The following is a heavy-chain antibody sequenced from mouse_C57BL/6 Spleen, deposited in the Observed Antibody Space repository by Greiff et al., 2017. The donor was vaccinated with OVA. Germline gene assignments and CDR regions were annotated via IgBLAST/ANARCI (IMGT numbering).Heavy chain of an antibody. CDR1: GYTFTDYY. CDR3: ARRDYYGSSYLYAMDY. J-gene: IGHJ4*01. CDR2: INPNNGGT. D-gene: IGHD1-1*01. Sequence: EVKLQQSGPELVKPGASVKISCKASGYTFTDYYMNWVKQSHGKSLEWIGDINPNNGGTSYNQKFKGKATLTVDKSSSTAYMELRSLTSEDSAVYYCARRDYYGSSYLYAMDYWGQGTSVTVSS. V-gene: IGHV1-26*01.